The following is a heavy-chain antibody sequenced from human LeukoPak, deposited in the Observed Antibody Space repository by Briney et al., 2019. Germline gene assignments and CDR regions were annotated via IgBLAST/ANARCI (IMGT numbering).Heavy chain of an antibody. J-gene: IGHJ5*02. CDR3: ARDVARDFWSGYYIGNWFDP. D-gene: IGHD3-3*01. CDR1: GFTVSSNY. V-gene: IGHV3-66*01. CDR2: IYSGGST. Sequence: GGSLRLSCAASGFTVSSNYMSWVRQAPGKGLEWVSVIYSGGSTYYADSVKGRFTISRDNSKNTLYLQMNSLRAEDTAVYYCARDVARDFWSGYYIGNWFDPWGQGTLVTVPS.